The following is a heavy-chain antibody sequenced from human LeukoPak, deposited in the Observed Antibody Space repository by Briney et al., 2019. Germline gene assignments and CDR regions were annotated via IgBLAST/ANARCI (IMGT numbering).Heavy chain of an antibody. CDR2: MNPNSGNT. CDR1: GYTFTSHD. J-gene: IGHJ5*02. D-gene: IGHD5-18*01. Sequence: GASVKISCKASGYTFTSHDINWARQATGQGLEWMGWMNPNSGNTGYAQRFQGRVTMTRDTSISTAYMELNSLRFDDTAVYYCLRGHHSAMALPFWFDPWGQGTLVTVSS. V-gene: IGHV1-8*01. CDR3: LRGHHSAMALPFWFDP.